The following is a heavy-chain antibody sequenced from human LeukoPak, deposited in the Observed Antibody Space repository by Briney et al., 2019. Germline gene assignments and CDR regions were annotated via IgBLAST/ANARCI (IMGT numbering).Heavy chain of an antibody. D-gene: IGHD4-17*01. J-gene: IGHJ4*02. V-gene: IGHV3-23*01. Sequence: GGSLRLSCAASGFTFSSYATSWVRQAPGKGLEWVSGIRDRDASTYYADSVKGRFTISRDNSNNTLYLQMNSLRAEDTAVYYCAKDPYGDYYFDYWGQGTLVTVSS. CDR2: IRDRDAST. CDR1: GFTFSSYA. CDR3: AKDPYGDYYFDY.